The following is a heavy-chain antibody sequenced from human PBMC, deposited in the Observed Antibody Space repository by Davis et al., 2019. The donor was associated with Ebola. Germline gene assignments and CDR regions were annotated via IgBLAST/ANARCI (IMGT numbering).Heavy chain of an antibody. CDR1: GYSFTGYY. Sequence: AASVKVSCKASGYSFTGYYLHWLRLAPGQGLEWMGWINANTGGTRYAQKFQGWVTLTRDTSISTAYMELYRLRSDDTAVYCCARSRFGGGNVRGFGDYWGQGTLVTVSS. D-gene: IGHD4-23*01. J-gene: IGHJ4*02. CDR3: ARSRFGGGNVRGFGDY. V-gene: IGHV1-2*04. CDR2: INANTGGT.